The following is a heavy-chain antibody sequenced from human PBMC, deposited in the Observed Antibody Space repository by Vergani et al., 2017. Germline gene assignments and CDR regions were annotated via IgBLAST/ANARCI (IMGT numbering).Heavy chain of an antibody. CDR1: GGSISSYY. V-gene: IGHV4-59*01. D-gene: IGHD3-3*01. CDR2: IYYSGST. J-gene: IGHJ5*02. CDR3: ARLYYDFWSGRGDWCDP. Sequence: QVQLQESGPGLVKPSETLSLTCTVSGGSISSYYWSWIRQPPGKGLEWIGYIYYSGSTNYNPSLKSRVTISVDTSKNQFSLKLSSVTAADTAVYYCARLYYDFWSGRGDWCDPWGQGTLVTVSS.